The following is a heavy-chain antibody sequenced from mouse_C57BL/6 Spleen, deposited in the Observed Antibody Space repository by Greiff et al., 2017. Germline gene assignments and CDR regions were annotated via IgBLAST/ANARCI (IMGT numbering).Heavy chain of an antibody. CDR2: INPSNGGT. CDR1: GYTFTSYW. J-gene: IGHJ3*01. Sequence: QVQLQQPGTELVKPGASVKLSCKASGYTFTSYWMHWVKQRPGQGLEWIGNINPSNGGTNYNEKFKSKATLTVDKSSSTAYMQLSSLTSEDSAVYYCARERNYYGSSYPAWFAYWGQGTLVTVSA. CDR3: ARERNYYGSSYPAWFAY. V-gene: IGHV1-53*01. D-gene: IGHD1-1*01.